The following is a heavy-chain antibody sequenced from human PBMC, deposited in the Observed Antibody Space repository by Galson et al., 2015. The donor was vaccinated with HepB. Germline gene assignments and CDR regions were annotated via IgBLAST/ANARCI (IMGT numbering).Heavy chain of an antibody. J-gene: IGHJ5*02. D-gene: IGHD6-13*01. CDR2: ISGSGGGSST. Sequence: SLRLSCAASGFTFSTYAMNWVRQAPGKGLEWVSVISGSGGGSSTYYADSVKGRFTISRDNSKNTLYLQMNSLRAEDTAVYYCAKDKSESLAAAGTWRPWGQGTLVTVSS. CDR1: GFTFSTYA. CDR3: AKDKSESLAAAGTWRP. V-gene: IGHV3-23*01.